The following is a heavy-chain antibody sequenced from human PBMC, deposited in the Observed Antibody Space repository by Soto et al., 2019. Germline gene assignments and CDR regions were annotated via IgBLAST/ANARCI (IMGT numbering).Heavy chain of an antibody. CDR1: GYTFSSHA. CDR2: INPNFGDR. J-gene: IGHJ6*02. CDR3: ARGSSWYAHYYYGMDV. V-gene: IGHV1-8*01. Sequence: ASVKVSCKASGYTFSSHALSWVRQATGQGLEWMGWINPNFGDRIYAQKFQGRVTISRNNSTTTGYMELSSLRSEDTAVYYCARGSSWYAHYYYGMDVWGQGTTVTVSS. D-gene: IGHD6-13*01.